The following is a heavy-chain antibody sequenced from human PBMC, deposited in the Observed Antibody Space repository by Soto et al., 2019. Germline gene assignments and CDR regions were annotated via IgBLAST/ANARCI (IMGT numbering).Heavy chain of an antibody. D-gene: IGHD4-17*01. Sequence: SLRLSCAASGFTFSSYSMNWVRQAPGKGLEWVSSISSSSSYIYYADSVKGRFTISRDNAKNSLYLQMNSLRAEDTAVYYCARMDYGDPTPFDYWGQGTLVTVSS. CDR2: ISSSSSYI. CDR1: GFTFSSYS. J-gene: IGHJ4*02. V-gene: IGHV3-21*01. CDR3: ARMDYGDPTPFDY.